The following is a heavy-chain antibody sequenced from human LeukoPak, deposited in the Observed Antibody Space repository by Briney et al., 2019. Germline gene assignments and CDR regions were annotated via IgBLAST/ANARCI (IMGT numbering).Heavy chain of an antibody. J-gene: IGHJ5*02. Sequence: SETLSLTCAVYGGSFSGYYWSWIRQPPGKGLEWIGEINHSGSTNYNPSLKSRVTIPVDTSKNQFSLKLSSVTAADTAVYYCARGPLGYCSSTSCSRQYNWFDPWGQGTLVTVSS. D-gene: IGHD2-2*01. V-gene: IGHV4-34*01. CDR3: ARGPLGYCSSTSCSRQYNWFDP. CDR1: GGSFSGYY. CDR2: INHSGST.